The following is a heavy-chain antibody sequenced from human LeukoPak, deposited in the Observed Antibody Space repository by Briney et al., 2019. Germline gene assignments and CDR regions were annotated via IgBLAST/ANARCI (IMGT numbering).Heavy chain of an antibody. CDR3: VRTLYSSGWFGDY. D-gene: IGHD6-19*01. Sequence: PSETLSLTCTVSGDSISSGSHYWGWIRQPPGKGLEWIGSIYYSGSTYYNPSLKSRVTISVDTSKNQFSLKLSSVTAADTAVYYCVRTLYSSGWFGDYWGQGTLVTVSS. J-gene: IGHJ4*02. CDR2: IYYSGST. V-gene: IGHV4-39*01. CDR1: GDSISSGSHY.